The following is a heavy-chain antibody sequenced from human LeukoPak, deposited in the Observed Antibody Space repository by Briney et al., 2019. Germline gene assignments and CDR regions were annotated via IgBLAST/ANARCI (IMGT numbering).Heavy chain of an antibody. V-gene: IGHV1-18*01. CDR2: ISPYNGNT. CDR1: GYTFTSYG. J-gene: IGHJ3*02. Sequence: ASVKVSCKASGYTFTSYGISWVRQAPGQGLEWMGWISPYNGNTNYAQTIQDRVTMTTDTSTSTGYMELRGLRSDDTAVYYCDRGNCRSTECYTDDAFDIWGQGTMVTVSS. D-gene: IGHD2-2*02. CDR3: DRGNCRSTECYTDDAFDI.